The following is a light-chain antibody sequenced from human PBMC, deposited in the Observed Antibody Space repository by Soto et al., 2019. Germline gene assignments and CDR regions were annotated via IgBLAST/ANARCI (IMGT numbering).Light chain of an antibody. CDR2: AAS. J-gene: IGKJ1*01. Sequence: DIPMTQSPSSVSASVGDRVTITCRASQGISSWLACFQQKPGKAPKLLIYAASPLQSRVPSRFSGSGSGTDFTLTITSLQPEDFATYYCQQVNSFPWTFGQATKGEIK. CDR3: QQVNSFPWT. CDR1: QGISSW. V-gene: IGKV1-12*01.